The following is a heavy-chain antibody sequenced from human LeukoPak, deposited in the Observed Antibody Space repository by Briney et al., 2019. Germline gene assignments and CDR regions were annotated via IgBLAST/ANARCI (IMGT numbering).Heavy chain of an antibody. D-gene: IGHD4-17*01. CDR1: GFTFSNAW. CDR2: IKSKTDGGTT. CDR3: TTTTYGDYGSGDDAFDI. J-gene: IGHJ3*02. Sequence: PGGSLRLSCAASGFTFSNAWMSWVRQAPGKGLEWVGRIKSKTDGGTTDYAAPAKGRFTISRDDSKNTLYLQMNSLKTEDTAVYYRTTTTYGDYGSGDDAFDIWGQGTMVTVSS. V-gene: IGHV3-15*01.